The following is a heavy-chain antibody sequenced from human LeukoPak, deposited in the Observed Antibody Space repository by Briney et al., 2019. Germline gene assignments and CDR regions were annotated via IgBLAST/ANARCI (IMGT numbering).Heavy chain of an antibody. CDR1: GFTFSSYD. Sequence: GGSLRLSCAASGFTFSSYDMNWVRQAPGKGLEWISYIRSSGSTIYYADSVKGRFTISRENAKNSLYLQMNSLRAEDTAVYYCARDGRSTWNGVGYFDYWGQGTLVTVSS. CDR3: ARDGRSTWNGVGYFDY. J-gene: IGHJ4*02. CDR2: IRSSGSTI. D-gene: IGHD6-13*01. V-gene: IGHV3-48*03.